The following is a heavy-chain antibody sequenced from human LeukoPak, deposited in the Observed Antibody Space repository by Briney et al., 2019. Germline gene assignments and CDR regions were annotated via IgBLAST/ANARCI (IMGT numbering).Heavy chain of an antibody. V-gene: IGHV4-39*01. D-gene: IGHD3-10*01. Sequence: SETLSLTCTVSGGSISSSSYYWGWIRQPPGKGLEWIGSIYYSGSTYYNPSLKSRVTISVDTSKNQFSLKLSSVTAADTAVYYCAREGVWFGELIRFYYYYMDVWGKGTTVTVSS. J-gene: IGHJ6*03. CDR1: GGSISSSSYY. CDR3: AREGVWFGELIRFYYYYMDV. CDR2: IYYSGST.